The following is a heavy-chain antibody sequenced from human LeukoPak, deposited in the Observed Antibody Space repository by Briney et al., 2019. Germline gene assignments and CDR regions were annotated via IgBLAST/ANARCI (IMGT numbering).Heavy chain of an antibody. CDR3: ARDSFPGLDY. CDR2: ISWNSGSI. J-gene: IGHJ4*02. V-gene: IGHV3-9*01. Sequence: GGSLRLSCTASGFTFDDYAMHWVRQAPGKGLEWVSGISWNSGSIGYADSVKGRFTISRDNAKNSLYLQMNSLRAEDTAVYYCARDSFPGLDYWGQGTLVTVSS. CDR1: GFTFDDYA. D-gene: IGHD5-18*01.